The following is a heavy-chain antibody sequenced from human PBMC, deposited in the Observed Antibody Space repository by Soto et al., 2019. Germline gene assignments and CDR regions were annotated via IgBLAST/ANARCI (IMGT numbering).Heavy chain of an antibody. J-gene: IGHJ4*01. Sequence: EVQLEESGGGLVQPGGSLRLSCAASGFTFGIYWMSWVRQAPGKGLEWLATIKWDASEMKYVDPVKGRFTMSRDNAKNSLYLQMVSRLAEDAAVYYCARASGYGSGTSVNHYLEYWGHGTLFPVSS. D-gene: IGHD3-10*01. V-gene: IGHV3-7*01. CDR3: ARASGYGSGTSVNHYLEY. CDR1: GFTFGIYW. CDR2: IKWDASEM.